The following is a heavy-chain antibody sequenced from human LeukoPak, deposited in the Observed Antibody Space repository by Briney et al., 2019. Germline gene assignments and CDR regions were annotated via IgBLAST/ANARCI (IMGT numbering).Heavy chain of an antibody. J-gene: IGHJ4*02. CDR2: IYYSGST. D-gene: IGHD3-10*01. Sequence: PSETPSLTCAVSGGSISSYYWSWIRQPPGKGLEWIGYIYYSGSTNYNPSLKSRVTISVDTSKNQFSLKLSSVTAADTAVYYCARNYYGSGTIDYWGQGTLVTVSS. CDR1: GGSISSYY. V-gene: IGHV4-59*01. CDR3: ARNYYGSGTIDY.